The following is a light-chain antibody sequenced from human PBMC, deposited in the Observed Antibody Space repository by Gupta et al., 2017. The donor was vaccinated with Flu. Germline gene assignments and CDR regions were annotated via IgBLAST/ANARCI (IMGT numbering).Light chain of an antibody. CDR3: QSYDSSNHWV. V-gene: IGLV6-57*03. CDR1: SGNIASHY. Sequence: NIMLTQPHSVSESPWKTVTISCTRSSGNIASHYVQWFQQRPGSAPTTVIYEDNQRPSGVPDRFSGSIDSSSNAASLTISGLKTEDEADYYCQSYDSSNHWVFGGGTKVTVL. J-gene: IGLJ3*02. CDR2: EDN.